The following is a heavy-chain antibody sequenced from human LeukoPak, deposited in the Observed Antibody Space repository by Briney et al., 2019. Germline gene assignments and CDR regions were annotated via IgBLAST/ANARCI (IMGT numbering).Heavy chain of an antibody. D-gene: IGHD1-26*01. CDR3: ARDVGASAPDAFDI. V-gene: IGHV3-21*01. J-gene: IGHJ3*02. CDR1: GFTFRTYN. Sequence: VGSLRLSCAASGFTFRTYNMNCVCQAPGKGLGWVSSISISSNYIYYADSVKGRFTISRDNAKNSLYLQMNSLRVEDTDVYYCARDVGASAPDAFDIWGQGTMVTVSS. CDR2: ISISSNYI.